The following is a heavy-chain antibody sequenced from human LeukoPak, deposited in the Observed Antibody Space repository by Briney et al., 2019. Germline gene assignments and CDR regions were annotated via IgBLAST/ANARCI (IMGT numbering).Heavy chain of an antibody. J-gene: IGHJ4*02. Sequence: ASVKVSCKASGYTFTGYYMHWVRQAPGQGLEWMGWINAGNGNTKYSQKVQGRVTITRDTSASTAYMELRSLRSDDTAVYYCARSPRPYYDFWSRIGYYFDYWGQGTLVTVSS. CDR1: GYTFTGYY. CDR3: ARSPRPYYDFWSRIGYYFDY. CDR2: INAGNGNT. D-gene: IGHD3-3*01. V-gene: IGHV1/OR15-3*02.